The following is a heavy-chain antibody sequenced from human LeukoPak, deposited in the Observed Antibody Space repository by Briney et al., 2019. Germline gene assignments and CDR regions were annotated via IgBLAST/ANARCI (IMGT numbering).Heavy chain of an antibody. D-gene: IGHD3-3*01. CDR3: GRDWGGGATPLFLPGGDY. Sequence: GASVKVSCKASGYTLTGYYMHWVRQAPGQGLEWMGRINPNSGGTNYAQKFQGRVTMTRDTSISTAYMELSRLRSDDTAVYYCGRDWGGGATPLFLPGGDYGGRGTLVTVSS. CDR1: GYTLTGYY. CDR2: INPNSGGT. J-gene: IGHJ4*02. V-gene: IGHV1-2*06.